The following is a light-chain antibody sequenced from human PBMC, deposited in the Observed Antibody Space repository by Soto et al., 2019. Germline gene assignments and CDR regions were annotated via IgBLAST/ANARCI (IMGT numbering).Light chain of an antibody. V-gene: IGKV1-8*01. CDR2: AAS. J-gene: IGKJ1*01. CDR1: QGISSY. CDR3: QQYYSYPPGRLT. Sequence: AIRMTQSPSSLSASTGDRVTITCRASQGISSYLAWYQQKPGKAPKLLIYAASTLQSGVPSRFSGSGSGTDFTLTISCLQSEDFATYYCQQYYSYPPGRLTFGQGTKV.